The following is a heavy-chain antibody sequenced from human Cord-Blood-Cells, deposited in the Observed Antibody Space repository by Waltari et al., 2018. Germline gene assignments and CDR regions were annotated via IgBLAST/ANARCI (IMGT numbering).Heavy chain of an antibody. J-gene: IGHJ3*02. Sequence: QVQLVQSGAEVKKPGASVKVSCKASGDTFTSYDINWVRQATGQGLEWMGWRNPNSGTTGYAPKFQGSVTMTRNTSISTAYMELSSLRSEDTAVYYCASSSGYYYDAFDIWGQGTMVTVSS. CDR2: RNPNSGTT. V-gene: IGHV1-8*01. D-gene: IGHD3-22*01. CDR1: GDTFTSYD. CDR3: ASSSGYYYDAFDI.